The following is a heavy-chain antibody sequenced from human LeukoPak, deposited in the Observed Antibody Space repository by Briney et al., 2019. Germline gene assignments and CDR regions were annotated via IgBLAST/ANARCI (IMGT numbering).Heavy chain of an antibody. D-gene: IGHD6-19*01. CDR2: IYHSGST. V-gene: IGHV4-4*02. Sequence: SETLSLTCTVSGGSISTSNWWNWVRQPPGKGLQWIGEIYHSGSTNYNPSLKSRVTISLEKSKNLFSLRLTSVTAADTAVYYCVKAAVAVDYWGQGTLVTVSS. CDR3: VKAAVAVDY. J-gene: IGHJ4*02. CDR1: GGSISTSNW.